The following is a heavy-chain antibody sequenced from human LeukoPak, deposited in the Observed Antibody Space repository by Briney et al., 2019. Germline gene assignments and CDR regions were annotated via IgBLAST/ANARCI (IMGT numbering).Heavy chain of an antibody. Sequence: GGSLRLSCAASGFSFDVYAMHWVRQIPGKGLEWVSGITWNSGHIGYAESVKGRFTISRDNAKSSLYLHMDSLRPEDTAFYYCAKDLPSSGWSHFGSWGQGTLVTVSS. J-gene: IGHJ4*02. CDR1: GFSFDVYA. D-gene: IGHD6-19*01. CDR2: ITWNSGHI. CDR3: AKDLPSSGWSHFGS. V-gene: IGHV3-9*01.